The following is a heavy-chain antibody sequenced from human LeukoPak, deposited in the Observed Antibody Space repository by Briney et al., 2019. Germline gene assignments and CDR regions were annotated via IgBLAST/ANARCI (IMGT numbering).Heavy chain of an antibody. J-gene: IGHJ4*02. CDR1: GFTFTNDF. CDR3: ARDKGGDY. D-gene: IGHD3-16*01. CDR2: MKVDGSDI. Sequence: GGSLRLSCAASGFTFTNDFMTWVRQAPGKGLEWVANMKVDGSDIHYVDSVKGRFTISRDNAKNALYLQMNSLRAEDMGVYYCARDKGGDYWGQGTLVTVSS. V-gene: IGHV3-7*01.